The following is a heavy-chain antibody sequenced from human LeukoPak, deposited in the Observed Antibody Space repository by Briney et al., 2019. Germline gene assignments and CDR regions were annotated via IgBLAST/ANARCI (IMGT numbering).Heavy chain of an antibody. CDR3: ARHTGYSSSSDY. V-gene: IGHV3-7*01. Sequence: GGSLRLSCAASGFTFSGFTMNWVRQAPGKGLEWVANIKQDGSEKYYVDSVKGRFTISRDNAKNSLYLQMNSLRAEDTAVYYCARHTGYSSSSDYWGQGTLVTVSS. J-gene: IGHJ4*02. CDR2: IKQDGSEK. D-gene: IGHD6-13*01. CDR1: GFTFSGFT.